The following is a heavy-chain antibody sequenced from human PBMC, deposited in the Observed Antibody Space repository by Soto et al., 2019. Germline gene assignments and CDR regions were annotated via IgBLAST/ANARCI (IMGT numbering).Heavy chain of an antibody. CDR3: AKEQGSRGYSYGKPSGFRSYYYGMGV. Sequence: HPGGSLRLSCAASGFTFSSYGMHWVRQAPGKGLEWVAVISYDGSNKYYADSVKGRFTISRDNSKNTLYLQMNSLRAEDTAVYYCAKEQGSRGYSYGKPSGFRSYYYGMGVWGQGTTVTVSS. J-gene: IGHJ6*02. D-gene: IGHD5-18*01. CDR1: GFTFSSYG. V-gene: IGHV3-30*18. CDR2: ISYDGSNK.